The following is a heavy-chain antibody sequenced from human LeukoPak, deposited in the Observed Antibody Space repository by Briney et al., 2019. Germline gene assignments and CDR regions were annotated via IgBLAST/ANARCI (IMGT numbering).Heavy chain of an antibody. D-gene: IGHD3-22*01. CDR2: INTDGSDT. Sequence: GGSLRLSRAASGFTFSSYWMHWVRQAPGKGLVWVSRINTDGSDTGYADSVKGRFTISRDNAKNTVYLQMNSLRAEDTAVYYCARWDNTGYFSLDYWGQGTLVTVS. CDR1: GFTFSSYW. V-gene: IGHV3-74*01. J-gene: IGHJ4*02. CDR3: ARWDNTGYFSLDY.